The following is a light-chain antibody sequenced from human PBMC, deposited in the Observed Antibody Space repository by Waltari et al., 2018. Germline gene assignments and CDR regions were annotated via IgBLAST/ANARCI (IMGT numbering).Light chain of an antibody. CDR3: SAYTRGVV. Sequence: QSALTQIASVAGSPGQSITLSCTGTSSDVGDHNYVSWYQQHPGKLPKLLIYDVISRPSGVSTRFSGSKSGNTASLTISGLQAEDEADYYCSAYTRGVVFGGGTQLTVL. J-gene: IGLJ2*01. CDR2: DVI. CDR1: SSDVGDHNY. V-gene: IGLV2-14*03.